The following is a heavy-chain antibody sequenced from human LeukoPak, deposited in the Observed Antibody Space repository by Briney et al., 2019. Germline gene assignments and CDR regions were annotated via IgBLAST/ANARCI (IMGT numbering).Heavy chain of an antibody. CDR1: VVTFSSYW. CDR3: ARDRGWLTIDY. V-gene: IGHV3-7*01. J-gene: IGHJ4*02. D-gene: IGHD5-24*01. CDR2: IEEAGSNK. Sequence: GSLGVSCADSVVTFSSYWMTCGRQAPGEGLGFVVNIEEAGSNKYYLNSVKGPFNTSRNNAKNSQYTPMNRLRDEDTAVYYCARDRGWLTIDYWGQGNLVTVSS.